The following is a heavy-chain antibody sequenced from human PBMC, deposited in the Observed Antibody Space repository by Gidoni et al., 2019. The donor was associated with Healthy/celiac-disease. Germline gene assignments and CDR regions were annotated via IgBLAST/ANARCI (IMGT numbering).Heavy chain of an antibody. V-gene: IGHV3-30*04. CDR1: RFTFSNYA. J-gene: IGHJ4*02. Sequence: QWQLVESGGGVVQPGRSLRLSCAASRFTFSNYAMHWVRQAPGKGLEWVAVISYYGSNKYYADSVKGRFTISRDNSKNTLYLQMNSLRVEDTAVYYCARDLLWFGGSGYFDYWGQGTLVTVSS. D-gene: IGHD3-10*01. CDR2: ISYYGSNK. CDR3: ARDLLWFGGSGYFDY.